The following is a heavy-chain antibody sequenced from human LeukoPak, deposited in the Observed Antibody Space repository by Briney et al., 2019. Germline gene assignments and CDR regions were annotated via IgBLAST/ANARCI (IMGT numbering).Heavy chain of an antibody. CDR3: ARVSYYYDSSGYYPHFDY. CDR1: GYTFTSYG. Sequence: ASVKVSCKASGYTFTSYGISWVRQAPGQGLEWMGWISAYNGNTNYAQKLQGRVTMTTDTSTSTAYMELRSLRSDDTAVYYCARVSYYYDSSGYYPHFDYWGQGTLVTVSS. CDR2: ISAYNGNT. J-gene: IGHJ4*02. V-gene: IGHV1-18*01. D-gene: IGHD3-22*01.